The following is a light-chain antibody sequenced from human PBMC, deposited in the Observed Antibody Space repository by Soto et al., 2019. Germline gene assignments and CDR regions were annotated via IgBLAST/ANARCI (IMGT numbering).Light chain of an antibody. V-gene: IGKV3-15*01. J-gene: IGKJ1*01. CDR3: QQFNNAPLT. Sequence: EIVMTQSPATLSVSPGARATLSCRASQGVGRNLAWYQQKPGQAPRLLIYGASTRATGIPAMFSGSGSGTELTLPKSGLQSEDFRVYYWQQFNNAPLTFGIGTKVKNK. CDR1: QGVGRN. CDR2: GAS.